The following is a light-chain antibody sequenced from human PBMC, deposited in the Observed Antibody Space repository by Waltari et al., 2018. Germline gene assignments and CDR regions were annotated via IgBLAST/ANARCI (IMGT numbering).Light chain of an antibody. CDR2: RNN. J-gene: IGLJ2*01. CDR1: SSNIGSNF. V-gene: IGLV1-47*01. CDR3: AAWDDSLSGPV. Sequence: QSVLTQPPSTSGTPGQRVTISCSGSSSNIGSNFVYWYQHLPGTAPKLLIYRNNRLPAAVPDLCSGAKSCTSASLAISGRRSEEEADYYCAAWDDSLSGPVFGGWTKLTVL.